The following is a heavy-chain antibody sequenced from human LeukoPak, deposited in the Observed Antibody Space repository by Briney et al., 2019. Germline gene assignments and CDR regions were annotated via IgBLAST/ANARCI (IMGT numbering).Heavy chain of an antibody. J-gene: IGHJ4*02. Sequence: PSETLSLTCAVYGGSFSGYYWSWIRQPPGKGLEWIGEINHSGSTNYNPSLKSRVTISVDTSKNQFSLKLSSVTAADTAVYCCARISFTVTAFDYRGQGTLVTVSS. CDR1: GGSFSGYY. D-gene: IGHD4-17*01. V-gene: IGHV4-34*01. CDR3: ARISFTVTAFDY. CDR2: INHSGST.